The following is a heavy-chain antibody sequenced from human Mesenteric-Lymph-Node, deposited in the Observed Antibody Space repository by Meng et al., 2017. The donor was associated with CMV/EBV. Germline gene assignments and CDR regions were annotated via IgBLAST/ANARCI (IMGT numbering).Heavy chain of an antibody. CDR2: IYGTGIT. CDR1: GVSVTSGAYH. V-gene: IGHV4-61*08. CDR3: AKSRSSTPGIVDD. Sequence: QVELQGSGPGLVKPSETLSLTCIVSGVSVTSGAYHWSWIRPSPGKGLEWIGYIYGTGITIYNPSLKSRVTILLETSKNQFSLKLNSVTTADTAVYYCAKSRSSTPGIVDDWGQGTLVTVSS. J-gene: IGHJ4*02. D-gene: IGHD2/OR15-2a*01.